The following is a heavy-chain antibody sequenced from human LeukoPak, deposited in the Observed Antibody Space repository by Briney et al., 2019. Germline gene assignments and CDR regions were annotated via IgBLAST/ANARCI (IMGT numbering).Heavy chain of an antibody. CDR2: IYPGDSDT. D-gene: IGHD3-22*01. CDR3: ARHGTYYDSSGYYFAFDI. V-gene: IGHV5-51*01. Sequence: GESLKISCKGSGYSFTSYWIDWVRQMPGKGLEWMGIIYPGDSDTRYSPSFQGQVTISADKSISTAYLQWRSLKASDTAMYYCARHGTYYDSSGYYFAFDIWGQGTMVTVSS. CDR1: GYSFTSYW. J-gene: IGHJ3*02.